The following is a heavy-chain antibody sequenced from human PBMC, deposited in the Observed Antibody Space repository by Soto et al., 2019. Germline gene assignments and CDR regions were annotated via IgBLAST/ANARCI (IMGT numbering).Heavy chain of an antibody. J-gene: IGHJ5*02. CDR1: GYTFTSYG. Sequence: ASVKVSCKASGYTFTSYGISWVRQAPGQGLEWMGWISAYNGNTNYAQKLQGRVTMTTDTSTSTAYMELRSLRSDDTAVYYCARSSPPPGDFSSGYPNWFDPWRQGTLVTVSS. CDR3: ARSSPPPGDFSSGYPNWFDP. D-gene: IGHD3-3*01. CDR2: ISAYNGNT. V-gene: IGHV1-18*01.